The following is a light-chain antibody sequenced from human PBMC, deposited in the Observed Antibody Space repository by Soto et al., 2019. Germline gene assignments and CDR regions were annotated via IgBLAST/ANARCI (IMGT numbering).Light chain of an antibody. CDR1: QSVRNGA. CDR2: GAS. Sequence: EIVLTQSPGTLSLSPGEGATVSCRASQSVRNGALAWYQQKPGQAPRLLIFGASSRVTDIPDRFSASGSGTHFTLTISRLEPEDFAVYYCHQYGDSAHTFGQGTKLDIK. CDR3: HQYGDSAHT. J-gene: IGKJ2*01. V-gene: IGKV3-20*01.